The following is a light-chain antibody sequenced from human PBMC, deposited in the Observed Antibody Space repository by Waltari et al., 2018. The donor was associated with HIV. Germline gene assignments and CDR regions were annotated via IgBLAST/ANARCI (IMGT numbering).Light chain of an antibody. V-gene: IGLV7-43*01. CDR3: LLYYGGAWV. CDR1: AGAATRRNY. CDR2: STS. Sequence: QTVVTQAPSLTVSPGGTVTLTCTFSAGAATRRNYPTWFQQTPGQAPRALIYSTSSRQSWTPARFSASLLGGKAALTLSGVQPEDEAEYYCLLYYGGAWVFGGGTKLTVL. J-gene: IGLJ3*02.